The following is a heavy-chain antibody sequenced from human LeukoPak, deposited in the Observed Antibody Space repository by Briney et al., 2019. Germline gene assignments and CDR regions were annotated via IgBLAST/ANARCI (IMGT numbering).Heavy chain of an antibody. V-gene: IGHV4-39*01. CDR3: ARHAQHGDHGY. CDR2: INYSGST. CDR1: GGSISTISSGTYY. J-gene: IGHJ4*02. Sequence: PAETLSLTCTVSGGSISTISSGTYYWGWIRQPPGKGLEWIGSINYSGSTDYNPSLKSRVTISIDTSKNQFSLRLSSVTAADTAVYYCARHAQHGDHGYWGQGNLVTVSS. D-gene: IGHD2-21*02.